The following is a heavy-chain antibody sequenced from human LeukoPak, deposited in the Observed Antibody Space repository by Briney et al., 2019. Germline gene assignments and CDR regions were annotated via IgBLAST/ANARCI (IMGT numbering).Heavy chain of an antibody. CDR2: INNDGSTT. V-gene: IGHV3-74*01. CDR3: ASDLSAASYYYYGMDV. CDR1: GFTFSSDW. Sequence: GGSLRLSCAASGFTFSSDWMHWVRQAAGKGLVWVSRINNDGSTTAYADSVKGRFTISRDNAKNSLYLQMNSLRAEDTAVYYCASDLSAASYYYYGMDVWGQGTTVTVSS. J-gene: IGHJ6*02. D-gene: IGHD2-15*01.